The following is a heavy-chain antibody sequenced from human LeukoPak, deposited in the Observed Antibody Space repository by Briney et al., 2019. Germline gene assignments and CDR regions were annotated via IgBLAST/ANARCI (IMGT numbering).Heavy chain of an antibody. Sequence: GGSLRLSCAASGFTLSSFGIHWVRQAPGKGLEWVAFIRYDEINKYYADSVKGRFTISRDNSKNTLYLQMNGLRAEDTAVYYCAKGRGYDFWSGYCDYWGQGTLVTVSS. CDR2: IRYDEINK. D-gene: IGHD3-3*01. CDR3: AKGRGYDFWSGYCDY. J-gene: IGHJ4*02. CDR1: GFTLSSFG. V-gene: IGHV3-30*02.